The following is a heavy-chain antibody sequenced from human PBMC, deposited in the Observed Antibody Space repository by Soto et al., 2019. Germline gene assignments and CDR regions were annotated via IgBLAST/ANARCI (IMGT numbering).Heavy chain of an antibody. CDR3: AAGGAYCSSASCRFDY. CDR1: GFTFTSSA. CDR2: IVVGSGNT. D-gene: IGHD2-2*01. V-gene: IGHV1-58*02. J-gene: IGHJ4*02. Sequence: QMQLVQSGPEVKKPGTSVKVSCKASGFTFTSSAMQWVRQARGQRLEWIGWIVVGSGNTNYAQKFQERGTITXXMXTXXAYMELSSLRSEDTAVYYCAAGGAYCSSASCRFDYWGQGTLVTVSS.